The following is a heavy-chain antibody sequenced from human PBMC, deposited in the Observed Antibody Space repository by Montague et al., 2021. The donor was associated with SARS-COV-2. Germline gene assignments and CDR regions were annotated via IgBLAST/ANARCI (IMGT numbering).Heavy chain of an antibody. CDR1: DVSLSSSTW. V-gene: IGHV4-4*02. CDR2: TYLSGFT. D-gene: IGHD3/OR15-3a*01. Sequence: SETLSLTCVVSDVSLSSSTWWSWVRQSPGKGLEWVGETYLSGFTQYNPSVKSRVTISLNDSRSQFSLRLTSVTAADTAVYFCARGGLGNRGFDYWGQGALVTVSS. CDR3: ARGGLGNRGFDY. J-gene: IGHJ4*02.